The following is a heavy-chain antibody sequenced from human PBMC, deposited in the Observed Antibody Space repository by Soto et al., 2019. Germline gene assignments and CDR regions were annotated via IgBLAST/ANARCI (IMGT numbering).Heavy chain of an antibody. Sequence: PGGSLRLSCTTSGFTFNTYGMHWVRQAPGKGLEWVSSISSSSSYIYYADSVKGRFTISRDNAKNSLYLQMNSLRAEDTAVYYCARDLVGFWSGYSYPHDYWGQGTLVTVSS. CDR2: ISSSSSYI. J-gene: IGHJ4*02. V-gene: IGHV3-21*01. D-gene: IGHD3-3*01. CDR1: GFTFNTYG. CDR3: ARDLVGFWSGYSYPHDY.